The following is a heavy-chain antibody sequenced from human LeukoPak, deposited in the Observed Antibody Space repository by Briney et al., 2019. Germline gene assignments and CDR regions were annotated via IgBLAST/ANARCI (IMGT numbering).Heavy chain of an antibody. D-gene: IGHD2-8*01. J-gene: IGHJ6*03. Sequence: GRSLRLSCAASGFTFSSYGMHWVRQAPGKGLEWVAVIWYDGSNKYYADSVKGRFTISRDNSKNTPYLQMNSLRAEDTAVYYCAKDPGVDYCTNGVCSLGYYMDVWGKGTTVTVSS. CDR3: AKDPGVDYCTNGVCSLGYYMDV. CDR2: IWYDGSNK. CDR1: GFTFSSYG. V-gene: IGHV3-33*06.